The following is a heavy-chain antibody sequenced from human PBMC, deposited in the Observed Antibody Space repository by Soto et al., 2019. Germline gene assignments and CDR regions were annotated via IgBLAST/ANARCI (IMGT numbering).Heavy chain of an antibody. Sequence: PGESLKISCKGSGYSFTSYWIGWVRQMPGKGLEGMGIIYPGDSDTRYSPSFQGQVTISADKSISTAYLQWSSLKASDTAVYYCARDDSGFSGSHYIDYFNYWGQGALVTVSS. CDR1: GYSFTSYW. J-gene: IGHJ4*02. CDR2: IYPGDSDT. V-gene: IGHV5-51*01. CDR3: ARDDSGFSGSHYIDYFNY. D-gene: IGHD1-26*01.